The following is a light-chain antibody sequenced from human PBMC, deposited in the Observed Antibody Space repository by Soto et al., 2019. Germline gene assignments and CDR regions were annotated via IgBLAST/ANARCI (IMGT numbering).Light chain of an antibody. CDR3: ETWDSNTRV. CDR1: SGHSSYI. J-gene: IGLJ2*01. V-gene: IGLV4-60*02. Sequence: QSVLTQSSSASASLGSSVKLTCTLSSGHSSYIIAWHHQQPGKAPRYLMKIEGSGSYNKGSGVPDRFSGSSSGADRYLTISNLQFEDEANYYCETWDSNTRVFGGGTKLTVL. CDR2: IEGSGSY.